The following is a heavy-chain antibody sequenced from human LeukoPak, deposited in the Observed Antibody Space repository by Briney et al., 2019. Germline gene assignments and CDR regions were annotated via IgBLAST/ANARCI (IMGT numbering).Heavy chain of an antibody. J-gene: IGHJ6*02. CDR2: ISAYNGNT. D-gene: IGHD3-9*01. CDR3: ARDPLRYFDWLSQYGMDV. CDR1: GYTFTSYG. V-gene: IGHV1-18*01. Sequence: GASVKVSCKASGYTFTSYGISWVRQAPGQGLEWMGWISAYNGNTNYAQKLQGRVTMTTDTSTSTAYMELRSLRSDDTAVYYRARDPLRYFDWLSQYGMDVWGQGTTVTVSS.